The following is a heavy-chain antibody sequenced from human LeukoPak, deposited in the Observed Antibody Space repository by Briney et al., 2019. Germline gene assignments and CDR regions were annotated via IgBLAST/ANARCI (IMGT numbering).Heavy chain of an antibody. CDR3: ARLYYDRIEPFDY. J-gene: IGHJ4*02. V-gene: IGHV5-51*01. CDR1: GYRFTSYW. D-gene: IGHD3-22*01. CDR2: IYPGDSDT. Sequence: GESLQISCKGSGYRFTSYWIGWVRQMPGKGLEWMGIIYPGDSDTRYSPSFQGRVTISADKSISTAYLQWSSLKASDTAMYYCARLYYDRIEPFDYWGQGTLVTVSS.